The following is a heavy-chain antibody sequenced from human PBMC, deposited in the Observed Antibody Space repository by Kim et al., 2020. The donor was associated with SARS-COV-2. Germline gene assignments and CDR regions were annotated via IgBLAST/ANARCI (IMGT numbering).Heavy chain of an antibody. J-gene: IGHJ4*02. Sequence: ASVKVSCKASGNTFTSNHMHWVRQAPGQGLEWMGMITPNSGDTRYAQKFQGRVTMTRDTSTSTFYMVLSSLRSEDTAIYYCARDLSGGWSFDFWGQGTLVTVSS. V-gene: IGHV1-46*01. D-gene: IGHD6-19*01. CDR2: ITPNSGDT. CDR3: ARDLSGGWSFDF. CDR1: GNTFTSNH.